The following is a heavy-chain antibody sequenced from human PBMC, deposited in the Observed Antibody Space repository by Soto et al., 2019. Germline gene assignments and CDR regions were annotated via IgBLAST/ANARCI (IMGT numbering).Heavy chain of an antibody. Sequence: VGSLRLSCAASGFTFSSYWMHWVRQAPGKGLVWVSRINSDGSSTSYADSVKGRFTISRDNAKNTLYLQMNSLRAEDTAVYYCARDFLSGSLDYWGQGTLVTVSS. J-gene: IGHJ4*02. V-gene: IGHV3-74*01. CDR2: INSDGSST. CDR3: ARDFLSGSLDY. CDR1: GFTFSSYW. D-gene: IGHD2-15*01.